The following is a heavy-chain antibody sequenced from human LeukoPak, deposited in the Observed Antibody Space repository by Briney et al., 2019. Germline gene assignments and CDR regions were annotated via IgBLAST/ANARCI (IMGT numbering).Heavy chain of an antibody. D-gene: IGHD3-22*01. Sequence: GGSLRLSCAASGFIVSSNYMNWVRQAPGKGLEWVSIIYSGGITHYADSVKGRFSISRDNSKNTLHLQMNSLRVEDTAVYYCVRGGRDSIEVANLDHWGQGTLVTVSS. J-gene: IGHJ4*02. CDR3: VRGGRDSIEVANLDH. V-gene: IGHV3-53*01. CDR2: IYSGGIT. CDR1: GFIVSSNY.